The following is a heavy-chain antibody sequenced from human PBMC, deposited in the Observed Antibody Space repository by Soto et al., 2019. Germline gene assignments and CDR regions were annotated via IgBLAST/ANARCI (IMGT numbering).Heavy chain of an antibody. CDR1: GGTFSSYA. CDR2: IIPIFGTA. Sequence: SLKVSCKSSGGTFSSYAISWVRQAPGQGLEWMGGIIPIFGTANYAQKFQGRVTITADESTSTAYMELSSLRSEDTAVYYCARGSFVGGYLFDYWGQGTLVTVSS. CDR3: ARGSFVGGYLFDY. V-gene: IGHV1-69*13. J-gene: IGHJ4*02. D-gene: IGHD5-12*01.